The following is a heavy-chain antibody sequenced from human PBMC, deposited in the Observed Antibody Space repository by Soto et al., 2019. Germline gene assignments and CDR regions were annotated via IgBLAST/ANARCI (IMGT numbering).Heavy chain of an antibody. CDR1: GFTFSSND. CDR3: ASRPLLPGAP. J-gene: IGHJ3*01. CDR2: IYSGGST. D-gene: IGHD3-22*01. V-gene: IGHV3-53*01. Sequence: EVQLVESGGGLIQPGGSLRLSCAASGFTFSSNDMNWVRQAPGKGLEWVSLIYSGGSTYYADSVKGRLTISRDNSKNTSYLQMSSVRAEDKAVYYCASRPLLPGAPWGQGTMVTVSS.